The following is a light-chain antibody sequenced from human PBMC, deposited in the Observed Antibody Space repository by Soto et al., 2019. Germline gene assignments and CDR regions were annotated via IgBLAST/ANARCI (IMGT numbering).Light chain of an antibody. J-gene: IGKJ2*01. V-gene: IGKV3-20*01. CDR2: GAS. CDR3: QQYSSSPDT. CDR1: QSVSSCY. Sequence: EIVLTQSPGTLSLSPGERATLSCRASQSVSSCYLAWYQQKPGQAPRLLFYGASNSATGIPDRFSGSGSGTDFTLTISRLEPEEFAVYYCQQYSSSPDTFGQGTKLEIK.